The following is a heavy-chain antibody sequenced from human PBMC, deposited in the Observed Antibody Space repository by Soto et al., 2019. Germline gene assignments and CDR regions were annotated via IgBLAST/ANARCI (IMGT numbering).Heavy chain of an antibody. CDR2: ISAYNGNT. CDR1: GYTFTSYG. V-gene: IGHV1-18*04. D-gene: IGHD3-10*01. J-gene: IGHJ6*02. CDR3: ARVPITMVRGVYYYGMDV. Sequence: ASVKVSCKASGYTFTSYGISRVRQAPGQGLEWMGLISAYNGNTNHAQKLQGRVTMTTDTSTSTAYMELRSLRSDDTAVYYCARVPITMVRGVYYYGMDVWGQGTTVTVSS.